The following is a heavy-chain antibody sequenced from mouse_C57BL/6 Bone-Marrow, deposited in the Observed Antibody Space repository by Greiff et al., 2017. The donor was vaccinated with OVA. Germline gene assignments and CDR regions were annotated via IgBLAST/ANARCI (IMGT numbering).Heavy chain of an antibody. V-gene: IGHV1-15*01. D-gene: IGHD2-5*01. J-gene: IGHJ4*01. Sequence: QVQLQQSGAELVRPGASVTLSCKASGYTFTDYEMHWVKQTPVHGLEWIGAIDPETGGNAYNQKFKGKAILTADKSSSTAYMELRSLTSEDSAVYYVTRGYSNYYAMDYWGQGTSVTVSS. CDR2: IDPETGGN. CDR1: GYTFTDYE. CDR3: TRGYSNYYAMDY.